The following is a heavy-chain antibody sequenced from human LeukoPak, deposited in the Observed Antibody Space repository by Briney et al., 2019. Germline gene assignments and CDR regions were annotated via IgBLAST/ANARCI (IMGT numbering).Heavy chain of an antibody. CDR1: GGSISSYY. V-gene: IGHV4-59*12. D-gene: IGHD4-17*01. CDR2: IYYSGTT. CDR3: ARDLITVTKGFDS. Sequence: SETLSLTCTVSGGSISSYYWSWIRQPPGKGLEWIGDIYYSGTTNYNPSLKSRVTISVNTSKNQFSLKLSSVTAADTAVYYCARDLITVTKGFDSCGQGPMVSVSA. J-gene: IGHJ3*02.